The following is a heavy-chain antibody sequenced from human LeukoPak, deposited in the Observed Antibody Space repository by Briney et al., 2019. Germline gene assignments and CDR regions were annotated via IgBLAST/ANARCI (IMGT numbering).Heavy chain of an antibody. CDR1: GGSISSGDYY. CDR2: NYYSGST. V-gene: IGHV4-30-4*08. Sequence: PSQTLSLTCTVSGGSISSGDYYWSWIRQPPGKGLEWIGYNYYSGSTYYNPSLKSRVTISVDTSKNQFSLKLSSVTAADTAVYYCARGVLGSWYVRDWFDPWGQGTLVTVSS. CDR3: ARGVLGSWYVRDWFDP. J-gene: IGHJ5*02. D-gene: IGHD6-13*01.